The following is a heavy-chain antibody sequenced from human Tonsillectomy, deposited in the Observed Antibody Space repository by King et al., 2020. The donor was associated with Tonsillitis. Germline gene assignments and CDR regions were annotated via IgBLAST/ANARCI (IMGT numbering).Heavy chain of an antibody. J-gene: IGHJ3*02. CDR2: IWYDGSKK. CDR1: GFTFSSYG. D-gene: IGHD6-19*01. CDR3: ARDWRRAVAASGAFDI. Sequence: VQLVESGGGVVQPGRSLRLSCAASGFTFSSYGMHWVRQAPGKGLEWVAVIWYDGSKKYYADYVKGRFTISRDNSKNTLYLQMNSLRAEDTAVYYCARDWRRAVAASGAFDIWGQGTMVTVSS. V-gene: IGHV3-33*08.